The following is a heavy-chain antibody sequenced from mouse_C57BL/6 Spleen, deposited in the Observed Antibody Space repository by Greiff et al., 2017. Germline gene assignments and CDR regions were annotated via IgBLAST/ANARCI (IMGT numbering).Heavy chain of an antibody. Sequence: EVKLLESGAGLVKPGGSLKLSCAASGFTFSDYGMHWVRQAPEQGLEWVAYISSCNSTISSADTVKGRFTITRENAKNTLFLQRTSLRCEDTAMYACAKPPRVYGNYFWYFDVWGTGTTVTVSS. CDR2: ISSCNSTI. V-gene: IGHV5-17*01. CDR1: GFTFSDYG. CDR3: AKPPRVYGNYFWYFDV. D-gene: IGHD2-1*01. J-gene: IGHJ1*03.